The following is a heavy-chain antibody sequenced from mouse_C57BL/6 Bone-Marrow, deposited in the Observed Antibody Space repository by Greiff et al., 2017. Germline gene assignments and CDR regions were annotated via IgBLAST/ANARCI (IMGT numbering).Heavy chain of an antibody. J-gene: IGHJ1*03. V-gene: IGHV1-82*01. CDR3: AREENYYGSSPPWSCDV. CDR2: IYPGDGDT. D-gene: IGHD1-1*01. CDR1: GYAFSSSW. Sequence: QVQLQQSGPELVKPGASVKISCKASGYAFSSSWMNWVKQRPGKGLEWIGRIYPGDGDTNYNGKFKGKATLTADKSSSTAYMQLSSLTSEDSAVYFCAREENYYGSSPPWSCDVWGTGTTVTVSS.